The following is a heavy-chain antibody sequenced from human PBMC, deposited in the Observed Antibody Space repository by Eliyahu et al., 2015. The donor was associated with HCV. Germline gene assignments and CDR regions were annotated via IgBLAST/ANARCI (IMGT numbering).Heavy chain of an antibody. J-gene: IGHJ4*02. D-gene: IGHD3-16*01. CDR3: ASQRRLGPAFDY. CDR1: GGSFSGYY. V-gene: IGHV4-34*01. CDR2: INHSGST. Sequence: QVQLQQWGAGLLKPSETLSLTCAVYGGSFSGYYWSWIRQPPGKGLEWIGEINHSGSTNYNPSLKSRVTISVDTSKNQFSLKLSSVTAADTAVYYCASQRRLGPAFDYWGQGTLVTVSS.